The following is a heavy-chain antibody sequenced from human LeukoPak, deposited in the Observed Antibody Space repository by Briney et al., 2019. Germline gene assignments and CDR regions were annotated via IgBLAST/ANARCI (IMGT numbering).Heavy chain of an antibody. Sequence: GGSLRLSCGVSGFTFSSYSMNWVRQAPGKGLEWVSSISSSSTYIYYADSVRGRFTISRDNAENSLYLQMNSLRAEDTAVYYCARAKQLLVPDAFDVWGQGTMVTVSS. CDR3: ARAKQLLVPDAFDV. CDR2: ISSSSTYI. V-gene: IGHV3-21*01. D-gene: IGHD6-13*01. J-gene: IGHJ3*01. CDR1: GFTFSSYS.